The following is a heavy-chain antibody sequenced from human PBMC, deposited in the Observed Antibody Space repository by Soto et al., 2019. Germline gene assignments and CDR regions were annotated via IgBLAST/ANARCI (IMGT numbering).Heavy chain of an antibody. J-gene: IGHJ4*02. CDR2: LRYDGTNE. Sequence: PGGSLRLSCAASGFTFSTYVMHWVRQAPGKGLEWVAVLRYDGTNENYAGSVKGRFTISRDNSKNTLYLQMNSLRVEDTAVYYCATEGKYKYAHDYWGQGTLVTVSS. CDR1: GFTFSTYV. D-gene: IGHD2-2*01. V-gene: IGHV3-30*02. CDR3: ATEGKYKYAHDY.